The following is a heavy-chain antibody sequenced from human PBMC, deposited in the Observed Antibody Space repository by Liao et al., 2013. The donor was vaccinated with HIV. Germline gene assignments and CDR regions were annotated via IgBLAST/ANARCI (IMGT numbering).Heavy chain of an antibody. V-gene: IGHV4-34*01. CDR2: INHSGST. CDR3: ARGKITFGGFIGRYFDL. J-gene: IGHJ2*01. CDR1: GGSFSGYY. Sequence: QVQLQESGPGLLKPSETLSLTCAVYGGSFSGYYWSWIRQPPGKGLEWIGEINHSGSTNYNPSLKSRVTISVDTSKNQFSLKLSSVTAADTAVYYCARGKITFGGFIGRYFDLWGRGTLVTVSS. D-gene: IGHD3-16*02.